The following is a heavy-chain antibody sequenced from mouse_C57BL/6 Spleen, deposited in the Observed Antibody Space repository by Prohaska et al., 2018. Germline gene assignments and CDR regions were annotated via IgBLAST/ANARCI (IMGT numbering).Heavy chain of an antibody. Sequence: HGKSLEWIGEINPNNGGTSYNQKFKGKATLTVDKSSSTAYMELRSLTSEDSAVYYCANYDYDVGFAYWGQGTLVTVSA. J-gene: IGHJ3*01. CDR2: INPNNGGT. D-gene: IGHD2-4*01. CDR3: ANYDYDVGFAY. V-gene: IGHV1-26*01.